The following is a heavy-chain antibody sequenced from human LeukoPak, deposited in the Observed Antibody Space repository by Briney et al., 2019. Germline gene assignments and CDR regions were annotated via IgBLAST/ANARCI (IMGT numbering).Heavy chain of an antibody. V-gene: IGHV3-23*01. CDR3: ARGLVVVAAVYWFDP. CDR1: GFTFSSYA. CDR2: IGGTGSST. Sequence: PGGSLRLSCAASGFTFSSYAMSWVRQAPGKGLEWVSGIGGTGSSTYYADSVKGRFTISRDNSKNTLYLQMNSLRAEDTAVYYCARGLVVVAAVYWFDPWGQGTLVTVSS. J-gene: IGHJ5*02. D-gene: IGHD2-15*01.